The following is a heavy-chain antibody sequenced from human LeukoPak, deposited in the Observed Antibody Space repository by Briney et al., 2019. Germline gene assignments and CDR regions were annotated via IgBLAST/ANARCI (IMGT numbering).Heavy chain of an antibody. V-gene: IGHV1-69*01. Sequence: GSSVKVSCKASGGTFSSYAISWVRQAPGQGLEWMGGIIPIFGTANYAQKFQGRVTITADESTSTAYMELSSLRSEDTAVYYCARGLGSYCSSTSCPFDYWAREPWSPSPQ. D-gene: IGHD2-2*01. J-gene: IGHJ4*02. CDR3: ARGLGSYCSSTSCPFDY. CDR2: IIPIFGTA. CDR1: GGTFSSYA.